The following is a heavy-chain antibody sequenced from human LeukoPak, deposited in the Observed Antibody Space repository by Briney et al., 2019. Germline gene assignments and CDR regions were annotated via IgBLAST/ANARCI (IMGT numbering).Heavy chain of an antibody. CDR3: ARYGSSWYLEY. Sequence: SQTLSLTCAISGDSVSSNSAARNWIRQSPSRGLEWLGRTYYRPKWYADYAGSVRSRITISPDTSKNQFSLQLNSVTPEDTAVYFCARYGSSWYLEYWGQGTLVTVSS. V-gene: IGHV6-1*01. J-gene: IGHJ4*02. CDR2: TYYRPKWYA. D-gene: IGHD6-13*01. CDR1: GDSVSSNSAA.